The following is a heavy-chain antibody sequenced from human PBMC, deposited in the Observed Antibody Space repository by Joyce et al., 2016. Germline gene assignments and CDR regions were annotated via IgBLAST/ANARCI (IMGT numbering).Heavy chain of an antibody. V-gene: IGHV3-21*01. J-gene: IGHJ4*02. CDR2: LSSSSDYI. D-gene: IGHD2-8*01. CDR3: ARSSYTNGIFDY. Sequence: EVQLVESGGGLVKPGGSLRLSCEASGFTFSSYSMTWVREGPGKGLELVSSLSSSSDYIKYTDSVKGRFTISRDNAKNSLYLQMNSLRVEDTAVYYCARSSYTNGIFDYWGQGTLVTVSS. CDR1: GFTFSSYS.